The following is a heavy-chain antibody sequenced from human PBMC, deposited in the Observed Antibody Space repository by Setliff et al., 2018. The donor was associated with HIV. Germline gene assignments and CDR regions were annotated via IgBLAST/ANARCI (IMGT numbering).Heavy chain of an antibody. CDR2: INPSGGST. J-gene: IGHJ4*02. V-gene: IGHV1-46*01. D-gene: IGHD3-9*01. CDR1: GYTFTSYY. CDR3: AGSTSFDPTFDY. Sequence: ASVKVSCKASGYTFTSYYMHWVRQALGQGLEWMGLINPSGGSTSYAQKFQGRVTMTRDTSTSTVYMELSSLRSEDTAVYYCAGSTSFDPTFDYWGQGTLVTVSS.